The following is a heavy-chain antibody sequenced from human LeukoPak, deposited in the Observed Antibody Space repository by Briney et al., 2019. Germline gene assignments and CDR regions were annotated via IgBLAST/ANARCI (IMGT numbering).Heavy chain of an antibody. CDR2: INPNSGGT. Sequence: PVASVKVSCKASGYTFTGYYMHWVRQAPGQGLEWMGWINPNSGGTNYAQKFQGRVTMTRDTSFSTAYMDLSRLRSDDTAVYYCATRAGSIAAAGPGWYFDLWGRGTLVTVSS. J-gene: IGHJ2*01. D-gene: IGHD6-13*01. CDR1: GYTFTGYY. V-gene: IGHV1-2*02. CDR3: ATRAGSIAAAGPGWYFDL.